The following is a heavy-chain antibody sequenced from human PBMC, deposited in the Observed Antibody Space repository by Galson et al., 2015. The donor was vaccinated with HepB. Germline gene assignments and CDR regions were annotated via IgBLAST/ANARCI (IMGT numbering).Heavy chain of an antibody. CDR2: INWDGGST. J-gene: IGHJ4*02. CDR1: GFIFDDYT. V-gene: IGHV3-43*01. D-gene: IGHD3-10*01. Sequence: SLRLSCAASGFIFDDYTMHWVRQAPGKGLEWISLINWDGGSTYYAGSVKGRFTISRDNSKNSLYLQMNSLRTEDTALYFCAKDFYGAGPVAAFDYWGQGTLVTVS. CDR3: AKDFYGAGPVAAFDY.